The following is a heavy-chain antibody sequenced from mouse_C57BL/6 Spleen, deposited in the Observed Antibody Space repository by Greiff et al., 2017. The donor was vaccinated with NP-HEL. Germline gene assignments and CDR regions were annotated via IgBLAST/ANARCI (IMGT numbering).Heavy chain of an antibody. V-gene: IGHV1-55*01. CDR3: AREGYDGGYYAMDY. D-gene: IGHD2-2*01. CDR2: IYPGSGST. J-gene: IGHJ4*01. CDR1: GYTFTSYW. Sequence: VQLQQSGAELVKPGASVKMSCKASGYTFTSYWITWVKQRPGQGLEWIGDIYPGSGSTNYNEKFKSKATLTVDTSSSTAYMQLSSLTSEDSAVYYCAREGYDGGYYAMDYWGQGTSVTVSS.